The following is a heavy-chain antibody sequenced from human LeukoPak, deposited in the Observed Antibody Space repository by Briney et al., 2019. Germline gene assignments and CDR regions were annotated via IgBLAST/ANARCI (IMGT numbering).Heavy chain of an antibody. CDR3: ARGLGARYFDWYPPAGETDYGMDV. CDR1: GFTFSSYG. CDR2: ISYDGSNK. J-gene: IGHJ6*02. V-gene: IGHV3-30*03. Sequence: GGSLRLSCAASGFTFSSYGMHWVRQAPGKGLEWVAVISYDGSNKYYADSVKGRFTISRDNSKNTLYLQMNSLRAEDTAVYYCARGLGARYFDWYPPAGETDYGMDVWGQGTTVTVSS. D-gene: IGHD3-9*01.